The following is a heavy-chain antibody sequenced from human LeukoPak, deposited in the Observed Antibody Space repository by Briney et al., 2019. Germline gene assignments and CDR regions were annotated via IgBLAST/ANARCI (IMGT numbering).Heavy chain of an antibody. Sequence: SETLSLTCTVSGGSISSYYWSWIRQPPGKGLEWIGYIYYSGSTNYNPSLKSRVPISVDTSKNQFSLKLSSVTAADTAVYYCARVGFGELFFEEWGQGTLVTVSS. J-gene: IGHJ4*02. CDR2: IYYSGST. D-gene: IGHD3-10*01. V-gene: IGHV4-59*01. CDR3: ARVGFGELFFEE. CDR1: GGSISSYY.